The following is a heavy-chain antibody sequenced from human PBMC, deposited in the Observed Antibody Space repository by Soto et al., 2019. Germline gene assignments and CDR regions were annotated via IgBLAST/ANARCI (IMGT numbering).Heavy chain of an antibody. D-gene: IGHD4-17*01. V-gene: IGHV4-59*01. Sequence: SETLSLTCTASGGSISSYYWSWIRQPPGKGLEWIGYIYYSGSTNYNPSLKSRITISVDTSKNQFSLKLSSVTAADTAVYYCARGPMTTVTSDAFDIWGQGTMVTVSS. J-gene: IGHJ3*02. CDR2: IYYSGST. CDR3: ARGPMTTVTSDAFDI. CDR1: GGSISSYY.